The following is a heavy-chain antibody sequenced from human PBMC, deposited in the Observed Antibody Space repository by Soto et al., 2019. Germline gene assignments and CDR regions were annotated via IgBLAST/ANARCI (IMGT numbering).Heavy chain of an antibody. V-gene: IGHV4-34*01. Sequence: SETLSLTCAVYGGSFSGYYWSWIRQPPGKGLEWIGEINHSGSTNYNPSLKSRVTISVDASKNQFSLKLSSVTAADTAVYYCAREGRSGYSLYWGQGTLVTVSS. CDR1: GGSFSGYY. J-gene: IGHJ4*02. CDR2: INHSGST. D-gene: IGHD3-3*01. CDR3: AREGRSGYSLY.